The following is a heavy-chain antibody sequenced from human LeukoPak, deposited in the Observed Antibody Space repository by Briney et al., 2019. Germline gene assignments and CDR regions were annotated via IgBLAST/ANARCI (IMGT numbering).Heavy chain of an antibody. V-gene: IGHV5-51*01. Sequence: PGESLNISCRGSGYSFTTYWIGWVRQMPGKGLEWMGIIYPGDSDTNYSPSFQGHVTISADKSISTAYLQWSSLKASDTAMYYCASTYFYDSSGYYYFDYWGQGTLVTVSS. CDR3: ASTYFYDSSGYYYFDY. CDR1: GYSFTTYW. D-gene: IGHD3-22*01. J-gene: IGHJ4*02. CDR2: IYPGDSDT.